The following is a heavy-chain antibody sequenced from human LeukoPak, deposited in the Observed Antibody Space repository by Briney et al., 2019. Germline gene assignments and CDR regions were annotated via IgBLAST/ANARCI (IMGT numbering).Heavy chain of an antibody. J-gene: IGHJ6*02. CDR3: ARDLGRDGYKKYYYYGMDV. D-gene: IGHD5-24*01. CDR1: GGTFSSYA. CDR2: IIPIFGTA. V-gene: IGHV1-69*13. Sequence: SVKVSCKASGGTFSSYAISWVRQAPGQGLEWMGGIIPIFGTANYAQKFQGRVTITADESTSTAYMELSSLRSEDTAVYYCARDLGRDGYKKYYYYGMDVWGQGTTVTVSS.